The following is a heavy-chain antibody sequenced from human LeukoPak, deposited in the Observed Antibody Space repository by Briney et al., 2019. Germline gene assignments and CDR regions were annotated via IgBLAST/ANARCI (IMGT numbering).Heavy chain of an antibody. CDR1: GGSISSSSYY. V-gene: IGHV4-39*01. CDR3: ARHVRPKYSSSPRDY. Sequence: SETLSLTCTVSGGSISSSSYYWGWIRQPPGKGLEWIGSIYYSGSTYYNPSLKSRVTISVDTSKNQFSLKLSSVTAADTAVYYCARHVRPKYSSSPRDYWGQGTLVTVSS. D-gene: IGHD6-6*01. J-gene: IGHJ4*02. CDR2: IYYSGST.